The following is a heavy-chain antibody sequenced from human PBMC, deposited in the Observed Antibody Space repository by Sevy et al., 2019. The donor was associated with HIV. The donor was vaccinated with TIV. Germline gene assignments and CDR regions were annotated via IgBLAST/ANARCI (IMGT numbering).Heavy chain of an antibody. CDR3: AKVESPDIVVVVAATAFDY. CDR1: GFTFSSYA. V-gene: IGHV3-23*01. Sequence: GGSLRLSCAASGFTFSSYAMSWVRQAPGKGLEWVSAISGSGGSTYYAVSVKGRFTISRDNSKKTLYLQMKSLRAEDTAVYYCAKVESPDIVVVVAATAFDYWGQGTLVTVSS. CDR2: ISGSGGST. J-gene: IGHJ4*02. D-gene: IGHD2-15*01.